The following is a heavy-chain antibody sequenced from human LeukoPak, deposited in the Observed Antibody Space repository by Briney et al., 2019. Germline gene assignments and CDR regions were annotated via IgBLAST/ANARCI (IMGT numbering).Heavy chain of an antibody. Sequence: ASVKVSCKVSGYTLTELSMHWVRQAPGQGLEWMGRLNPNTGGTNYAQNFQGRVTMTRDTSISTVYMELSSLRSDDTALYYCARVPRSGSYIYFDYWGQGTLVTVSS. J-gene: IGHJ4*02. CDR3: ARVPRSGSYIYFDY. D-gene: IGHD3-10*01. CDR2: LNPNTGGT. V-gene: IGHV1-2*06. CDR1: GYTLTELS.